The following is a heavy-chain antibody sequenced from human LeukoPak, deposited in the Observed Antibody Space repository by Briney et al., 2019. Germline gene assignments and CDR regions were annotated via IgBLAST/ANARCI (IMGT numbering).Heavy chain of an antibody. CDR3: ASSRKWQWLAGDDAFDI. CDR2: IYPGDSDT. J-gene: IGHJ3*02. CDR1: GYSFTSYW. V-gene: IGHV5-51*01. D-gene: IGHD6-19*01. Sequence: RGESLKISCQGSGYSFTSYWIDWVRQMPGKGLEWMGIIYPGDSDTRYSPSFQGQVTISADKSISTAYLQWSSLKASDTAMYYCASSRKWQWLAGDDAFDIWGQGTMVTVSS.